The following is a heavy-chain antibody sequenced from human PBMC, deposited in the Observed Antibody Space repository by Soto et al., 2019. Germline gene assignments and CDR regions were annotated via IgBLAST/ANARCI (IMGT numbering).Heavy chain of an antibody. Sequence: EVQLLESGGGLVQPGGSLTPSCAASGFTFSSYAMSWVRQAPGKGLEWVSGISGSGGNTYYADSVKGRFTISRDNSKNTLYLQMNTLRAEETAVYYCARGREGFGNDAFDIWGQGTMVTVSS. D-gene: IGHD3-10*01. CDR3: ARGREGFGNDAFDI. CDR2: ISGSGGNT. J-gene: IGHJ3*02. V-gene: IGHV3-23*01. CDR1: GFTFSSYA.